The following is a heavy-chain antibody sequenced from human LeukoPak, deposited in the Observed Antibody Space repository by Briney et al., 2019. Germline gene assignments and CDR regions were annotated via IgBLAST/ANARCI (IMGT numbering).Heavy chain of an antibody. J-gene: IGHJ4*02. CDR3: ARGAKEDIVVVPAAMGYFDY. V-gene: IGHV1-69*13. D-gene: IGHD2-2*01. CDR2: SIPIFGTG. CDR1: GGTFISYA. Sequence: ASVKVSCKASGGTFISYAISWVGQAAGEGLEGRGGSIPIFGTGNYEKKFQGRGTITEEEETRTAYMEVRRVTATETAVYYCARGAKEDIVVVPAAMGYFDYWGQGTLVTVSS.